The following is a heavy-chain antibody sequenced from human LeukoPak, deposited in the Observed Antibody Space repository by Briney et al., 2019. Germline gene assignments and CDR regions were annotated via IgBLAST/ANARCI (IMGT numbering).Heavy chain of an antibody. V-gene: IGHV3-7*01. J-gene: IGHJ4*02. D-gene: IGHD6-6*01. CDR1: GFTFSSYW. CDR2: IKQDGSEK. Sequence: GESLRLSCAASGFTFSSYWMNWVRQAPGKGLEWVANIKQDGSEKYYVDSVKGRFTISRDNAKNSLYLQMNSLRAEDTAVYYCAREEYSSSSGLDYWGQGTLVTVSS. CDR3: AREEYSSSSGLDY.